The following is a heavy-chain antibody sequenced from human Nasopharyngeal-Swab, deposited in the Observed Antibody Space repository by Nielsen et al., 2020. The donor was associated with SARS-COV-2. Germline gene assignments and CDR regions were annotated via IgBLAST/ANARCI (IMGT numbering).Heavy chain of an antibody. CDR1: GFTFSPYT. CDR3: ARDGGEYSSSWLVDY. Sequence: GGSLRLSCAASGFTFSPYTMTWVRQAPGKGLEWLSYITGTSDSIRYADSVKGRFTISRDNAKNSLFLQMNGLTAEDTAVYYCARDGGEYSSSWLVDYWGQGTLVTVSS. D-gene: IGHD6-6*01. CDR2: ITGTSDSI. V-gene: IGHV3-48*04. J-gene: IGHJ4*02.